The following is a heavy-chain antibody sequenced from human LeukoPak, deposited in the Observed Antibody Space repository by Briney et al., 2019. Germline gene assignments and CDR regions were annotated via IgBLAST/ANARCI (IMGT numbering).Heavy chain of an antibody. CDR2: ISGSGGST. V-gene: IGHV3-23*01. Sequence: PTGGSLRLSCAASGFTFSSYAKRWVRQAPGKGLEWVSAISGSGGSTYYADSVKGRFTISRDNSKNTLYLQMNNLRAEDTAVYYCAKRVNSGSYSFDYWGQGTLVTVSS. D-gene: IGHD1-26*01. CDR3: AKRVNSGSYSFDY. J-gene: IGHJ4*02. CDR1: GFTFSSYA.